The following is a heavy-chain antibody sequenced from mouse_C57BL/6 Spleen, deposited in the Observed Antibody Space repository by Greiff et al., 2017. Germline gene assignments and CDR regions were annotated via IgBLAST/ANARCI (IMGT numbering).Heavy chain of an antibody. D-gene: IGHD1-1*01. V-gene: IGHV1-55*01. CDR2: IYPGSGST. Sequence: VQLQQPGAELVKPGASVKMSCKASGYTFTSYWITWVKQRPGQGLEWFGDIYPGSGSTNYNENFKSKATLTVDTSSSPASMQLISLTSEDSAVYYCARRYGSSYWYFDVWGTGTTVTVSS. J-gene: IGHJ1*03. CDR3: ARRYGSSYWYFDV. CDR1: GYTFTSYW.